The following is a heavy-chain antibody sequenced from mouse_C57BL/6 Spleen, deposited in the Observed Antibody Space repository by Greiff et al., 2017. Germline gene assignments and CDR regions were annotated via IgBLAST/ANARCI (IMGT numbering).Heavy chain of an antibody. Sequence: VQLQQSGPELVKPGASVKISCKASGYTFTDYYMNWVKQSHGKSLEWIGDINPNNGGTSYNQKFKGKATLTVDKSSSTAYMELRSLTSEDSAVYYCARKEPYDYDGFAYWGQGTLVTVSA. V-gene: IGHV1-26*01. CDR3: ARKEPYDYDGFAY. CDR1: GYTFTDYY. J-gene: IGHJ3*01. D-gene: IGHD2-4*01. CDR2: INPNNGGT.